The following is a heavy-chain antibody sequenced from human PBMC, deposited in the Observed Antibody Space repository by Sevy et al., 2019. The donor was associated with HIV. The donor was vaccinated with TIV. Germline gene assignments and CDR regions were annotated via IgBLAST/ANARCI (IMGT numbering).Heavy chain of an antibody. Sequence: GGSLRLSCAASGFTFDDYAMHWVRQAPGKGLEWVSGISWNSGSIGYADSVKGRFTISRANARNSLYLQMNSLRAEDTAFYYCAKDRRDLLRYFVSWGQGTPVTVSS. V-gene: IGHV3-9*01. CDR2: ISWNSGSI. D-gene: IGHD3-9*01. CDR3: AKDRRDLLRYFVS. CDR1: GFTFDDYA. J-gene: IGHJ5*02.